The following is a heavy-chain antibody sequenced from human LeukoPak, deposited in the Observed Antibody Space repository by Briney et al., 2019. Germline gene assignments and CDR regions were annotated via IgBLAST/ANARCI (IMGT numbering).Heavy chain of an antibody. V-gene: IGHV3-7*01. J-gene: IGHJ4*02. Sequence: GGSLRLSCAASGFTFSSYWMSWVRQAPGKGLEWVANIKQDGSEKYYVDSVKGRFTISRDNAKNSLYLQMSSLRAEDTAVYYCARDRYRGSYDYWGQGTLVTVSS. CDR3: ARDRYRGSYDY. CDR2: IKQDGSEK. D-gene: IGHD1-26*01. CDR1: GFTFSSYW.